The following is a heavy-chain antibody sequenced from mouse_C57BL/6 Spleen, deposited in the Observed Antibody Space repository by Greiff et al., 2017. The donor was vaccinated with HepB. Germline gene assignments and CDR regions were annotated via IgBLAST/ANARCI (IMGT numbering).Heavy chain of an antibody. CDR1: GFTFSDYG. CDR2: ISSGSSTI. V-gene: IGHV5-17*01. Sequence: EVQRVESGGGLVKPGGSLKLSCAASGFTFSDYGMHWVRQAPEKGLEWVAYISSGSSTIYYADTVKGRFTISRDNANNTLFLQMTSLRSEDTAMYYCARHYGNYVGGAMDYWGQGTSVTVSS. D-gene: IGHD2-1*01. J-gene: IGHJ4*01. CDR3: ARHYGNYVGGAMDY.